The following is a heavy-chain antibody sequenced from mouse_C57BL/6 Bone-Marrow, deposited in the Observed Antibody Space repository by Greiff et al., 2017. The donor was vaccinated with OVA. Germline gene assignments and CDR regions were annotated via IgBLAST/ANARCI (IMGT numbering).Heavy chain of an antibody. CDR2: INPSDSET. CDR3: AREYYYGSSYAMDY. D-gene: IGHD1-1*01. J-gene: IGHJ4*01. Sequence: QQSCTASGYTFPTYWMHWVKQRPIQGLDWIGNINPSDSETHYNQKFKDKATLTVDKSSSTAYMQLSSLTSEDSAVYYCAREYYYGSSYAMDYWGQGTSVTVSS. V-gene: IGHV1-52*01. CDR1: GYTFPTYW.